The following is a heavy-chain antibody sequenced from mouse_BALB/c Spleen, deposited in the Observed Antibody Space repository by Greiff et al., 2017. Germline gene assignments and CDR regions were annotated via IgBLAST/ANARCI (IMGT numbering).Heavy chain of an antibody. V-gene: IGHV1S81*02. Sequence: QVQLKQSGAELVKPGASVKLSCKASGYTFTSYYMYWVKQRPGQGLEWIGEINPSNGGTNFNEKFKSKATLTVDKSSSTAYMQLSSLTPEDSAVYYCTRVTTVVAPMDYWGQGTSVTVSS. CDR1: GYTFTSYY. J-gene: IGHJ4*01. D-gene: IGHD1-1*01. CDR2: INPSNGGT. CDR3: TRVTTVVAPMDY.